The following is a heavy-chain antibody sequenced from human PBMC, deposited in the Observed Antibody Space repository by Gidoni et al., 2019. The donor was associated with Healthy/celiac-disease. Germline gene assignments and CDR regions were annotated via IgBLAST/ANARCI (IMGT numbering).Heavy chain of an antibody. Sequence: QVQLQQWGAGLLKPSETLSLTCAVYGGSFSGYYWSWIRQPPGKGLEWIGEINHSGSTNYNPSLKSRVTISVDTSKNQFSLKLSSVTAADTAVYYCARQIAARPSNTRNWFRQKRFDPWGQGTLVTVSS. CDR1: GGSFSGYY. CDR3: ARQIAARPSNTRNWFRQKRFDP. V-gene: IGHV4-34*01. CDR2: INHSGST. D-gene: IGHD6-6*01. J-gene: IGHJ5*02.